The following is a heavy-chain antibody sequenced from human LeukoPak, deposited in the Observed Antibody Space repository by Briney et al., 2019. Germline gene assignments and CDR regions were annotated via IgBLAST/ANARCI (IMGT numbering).Heavy chain of an antibody. D-gene: IGHD3-22*01. V-gene: IGHV4-34*01. CDR2: INHSGST. CDR3: ARAAPYYYDSSGYYSFDY. Sequence: SETLSLTCAVYGGSFSGYYWSWIRQPPGKGLEWIGEINHSGSTNYNPSLKSRVTISVDTSKNQFSLKLSSVTAADTAVYYCARAAPYYYDSSGYYSFDYWGQGTLVTVSS. CDR1: GGSFSGYY. J-gene: IGHJ4*02.